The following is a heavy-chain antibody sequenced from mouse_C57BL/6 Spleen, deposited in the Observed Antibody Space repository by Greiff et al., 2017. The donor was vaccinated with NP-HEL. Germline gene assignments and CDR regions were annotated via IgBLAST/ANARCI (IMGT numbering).Heavy chain of an antibody. Sequence: QVQLQQPGAELVRPGSSVKLSCKASGYTFTSYWMHWVKQRPIQGLEWIGNIDPSDSETHYNQKFKDKATLTVDKSSSTAYMQLSSLTSEDSAVYYCARGGSSYGGLDWYFDVWGTGTTVTVSS. D-gene: IGHD1-1*01. V-gene: IGHV1-52*01. CDR2: IDPSDSET. J-gene: IGHJ1*03. CDR1: GYTFTSYW. CDR3: ARGGSSYGGLDWYFDV.